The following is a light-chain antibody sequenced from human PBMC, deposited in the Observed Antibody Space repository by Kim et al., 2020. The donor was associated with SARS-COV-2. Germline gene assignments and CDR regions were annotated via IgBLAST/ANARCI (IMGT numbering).Light chain of an antibody. CDR1: NSDVGSYNR. V-gene: IGLV2-18*02. Sequence: GQSVTSSGTGTNSDVGSYNRVSWYQQPPGTAPKVMIYEVSNRPSGVPDRFSGSKSGNTASLTISGLQAEDEADYYCSSYTSSNTVVFGGGTQLTVI. CDR3: SSYTSSNTVV. J-gene: IGLJ2*01. CDR2: EVS.